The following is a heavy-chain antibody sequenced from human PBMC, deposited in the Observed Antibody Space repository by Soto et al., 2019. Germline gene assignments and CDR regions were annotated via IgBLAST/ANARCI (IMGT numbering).Heavy chain of an antibody. Sequence: QVQLQESGPGLVKPSQTLSLTCTVSGGSISSGDYYWSWISQPPGKGLEWIGYIYYSGSTYYNPSLQSRVTMSVDTSKNQFSLNLSSVTAADTAVYYCARASAGYCSGGSCYGYCYYYGMDVWGQGTTVTVSS. CDR1: GGSISSGDYY. V-gene: IGHV4-30-4*01. D-gene: IGHD2-15*01. CDR3: ARASAGYCSGGSCYGYCYYYGMDV. J-gene: IGHJ6*02. CDR2: IYYSGST.